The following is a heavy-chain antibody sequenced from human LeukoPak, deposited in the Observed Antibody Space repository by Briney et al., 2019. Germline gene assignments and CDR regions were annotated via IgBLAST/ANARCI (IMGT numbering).Heavy chain of an antibody. CDR3: ARGRRYYYGSGSYCGNWFDP. Sequence: PSETLSLTCAVYGGSFSGYYWSWIRQPPGKGLEWIGEINHSGSTNYNPSLKSRVTISVDTSKNQFSLKLSSVTAADTAVYYCARGRRYYYGSGSYCGNWFDPWGQGTLVTVSS. CDR1: GGSFSGYY. V-gene: IGHV4-34*01. CDR2: INHSGST. J-gene: IGHJ5*02. D-gene: IGHD3-10*01.